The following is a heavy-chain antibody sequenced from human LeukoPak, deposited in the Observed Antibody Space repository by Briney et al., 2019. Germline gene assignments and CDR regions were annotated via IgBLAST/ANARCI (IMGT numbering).Heavy chain of an antibody. D-gene: IGHD1-26*01. CDR2: IKEDESEK. CDR3: ARGYIVGALDAFDI. V-gene: IGHV3-7*01. CDR1: GFTFSNYW. J-gene: IGHJ3*02. Sequence: GGSLRLSCAASGFTFSNYWMSWVRQAPGNGPEWVANIKEDESEKNYVDSVKGRFTISRDSAKSSLYLQMNSLRAEDTAVYYCARGYIVGALDAFDIWGQGTMVTVSS.